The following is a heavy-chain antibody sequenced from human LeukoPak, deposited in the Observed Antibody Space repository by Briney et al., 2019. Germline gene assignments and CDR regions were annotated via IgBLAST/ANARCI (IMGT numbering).Heavy chain of an antibody. D-gene: IGHD3-22*01. CDR2: IKPSSGAT. J-gene: IGHJ4*02. V-gene: IGHV1-2*02. CDR3: ASCYYDSSGYYYFDY. CDR1: GYTFSGHY. Sequence: ASVKVSCMASGYTFSGHYMHGVRQAPGQGLEWMGWIKPSSGATSYAQKFRGRVTMTRDTSNRTSYMELSRLRSDDTALYYCASCYYDSSGYYYFDYWAQGTVHTVSS.